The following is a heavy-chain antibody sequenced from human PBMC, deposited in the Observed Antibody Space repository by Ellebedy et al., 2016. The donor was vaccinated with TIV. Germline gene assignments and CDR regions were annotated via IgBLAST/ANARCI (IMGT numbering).Heavy chain of an antibody. CDR2: LTNTSRTV. J-gene: IGHJ4*02. Sequence: GESLKISCAASGFTFSKFCMNWVRQAPGKGLEWISYLTNTSRTVYYADSVKGRFTISRDNAKNSLYLQMNSLTAEDTAVYYCVRDAGRDGYNSRGPGYFDYWGQGALVTVSA. CDR3: VRDAGRDGYNSRGPGYFDY. D-gene: IGHD5-24*01. CDR1: GFTFSKFC. V-gene: IGHV3-48*04.